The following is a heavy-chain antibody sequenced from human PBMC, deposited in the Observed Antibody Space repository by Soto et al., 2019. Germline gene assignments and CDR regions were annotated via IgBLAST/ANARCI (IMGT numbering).Heavy chain of an antibody. D-gene: IGHD1-26*01. CDR3: ARGNGRGYYYYGMDV. V-gene: IGHV4-34*01. CDR2: INHSGST. CDR1: GGSFSGYY. Sequence: PSETLSLTCAVYGGSFSGYYWSWIRQPPGKGLEWIGEINHSGSTNYNPSLKSRVTISVDTSKNQFSLKLSSVTAADTAVYYCARGNGRGYYYYGMDVWGQGTTVTVSS. J-gene: IGHJ6*02.